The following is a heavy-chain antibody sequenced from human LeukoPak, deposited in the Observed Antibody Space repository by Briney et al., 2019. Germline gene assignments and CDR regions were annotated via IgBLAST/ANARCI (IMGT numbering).Heavy chain of an antibody. J-gene: IGHJ4*02. Sequence: SETLSLTCTVSGGSISSYFCSWIRQPAGKGLEWIGYIYHSGSTYYNPSLKSRVTISVDRSKNQFSLKLSSVTAADTAVYYCARGNYDSSGPLDYWGQGTLVTVSS. V-gene: IGHV4-59*12. D-gene: IGHD3-22*01. CDR3: ARGNYDSSGPLDY. CDR2: IYHSGST. CDR1: GGSISSYF.